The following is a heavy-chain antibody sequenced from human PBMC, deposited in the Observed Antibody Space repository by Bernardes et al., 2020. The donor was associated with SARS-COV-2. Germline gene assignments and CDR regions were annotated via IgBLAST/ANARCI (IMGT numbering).Heavy chain of an antibody. Sequence: EGALHLSCAASGFSLRSPAMSWVRQDPGPGLAWVSGVGSDGHTHYRDSVRGRFSISRDISKNIMYLQMNSLRGEDTAVYFCARDLFWWSAADYWGQGALVTVSS. CDR3: ARDLFWWSAADY. CDR2: VGSDGHT. D-gene: IGHD3-16*01. CDR1: GFSLRSPA. V-gene: IGHV3-23*01. J-gene: IGHJ4*02.